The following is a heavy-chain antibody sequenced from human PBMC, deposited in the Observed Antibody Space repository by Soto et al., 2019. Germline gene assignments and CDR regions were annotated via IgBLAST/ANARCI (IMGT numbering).Heavy chain of an antibody. CDR1: GYTFTSYG. V-gene: IGHV1-18*04. CDR3: ARELVWGAYYSRSARHFHY. CDR2: ISAYNGNT. D-gene: IGHD6-6*01. Sequence: QVQLVQSGAEVKKPGASVKVSCKASGYTFTSYGISWVRQAPGQGLEGMGWISAYNGNTNYAQKLLGRVTVTRDTSTVTAYMERRGLGSDDTAVYCCARELVWGAYYSRSARHFHYWGQGTLVTVAS. J-gene: IGHJ4*02.